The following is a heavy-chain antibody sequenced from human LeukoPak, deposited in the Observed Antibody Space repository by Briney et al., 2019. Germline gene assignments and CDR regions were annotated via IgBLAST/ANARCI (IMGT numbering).Heavy chain of an antibody. V-gene: IGHV1-24*01. CDR3: ARDLLGHCSDGVCYEVLDY. Sequence: GASVKVSCKVSGYTLTELSMHWVRQAPGQGLEWMGGFDPEDGETIYAQKFQGRVTMTEDTSTSTAYMELRSLRSDDTAVYYCARDLLGHCSDGVCYEVLDYWGQGTLVTVSS. CDR1: GYTLTELS. J-gene: IGHJ4*02. CDR2: FDPEDGET. D-gene: IGHD2-8*01.